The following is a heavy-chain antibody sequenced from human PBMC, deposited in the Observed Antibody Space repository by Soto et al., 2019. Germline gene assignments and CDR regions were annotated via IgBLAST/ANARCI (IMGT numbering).Heavy chain of an antibody. CDR2: ISSSSSTI. CDR1: GGTFSSYS. J-gene: IGHJ6*02. Sequence: VQLVQSGAEVKKPGSSVKVSCKASGGTFSSYSMNWVRQAPGKGLEWVSYISSSSSTIYYADSVKGRFTISRDNAKNSLYLQMNSLRDEDTAVYYCARALSYCSGGSCYYYGMDVWGQGTTVTVSS. CDR3: ARALSYCSGGSCYYYGMDV. D-gene: IGHD2-15*01. V-gene: IGHV3-48*02.